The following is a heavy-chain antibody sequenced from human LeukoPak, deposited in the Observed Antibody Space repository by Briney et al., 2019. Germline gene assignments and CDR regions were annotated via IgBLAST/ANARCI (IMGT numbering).Heavy chain of an antibody. J-gene: IGHJ4*02. Sequence: GGSLRLSCAASGFTFSTSWMHWVRQGPGKGPVWVSRMNSDGRTIDYADSVKGRFIISRDNAKNTLYLQMYSLRAEDTAVYYCSRAGSYRFDYWGQGTLVTVSS. CDR1: GFTFSTSW. D-gene: IGHD3-16*02. CDR3: SRAGSYRFDY. V-gene: IGHV3-74*01. CDR2: MNSDGRTI.